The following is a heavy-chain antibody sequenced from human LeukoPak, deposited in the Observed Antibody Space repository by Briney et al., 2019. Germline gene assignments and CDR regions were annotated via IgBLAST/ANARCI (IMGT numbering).Heavy chain of an antibody. CDR1: GDSISGGDYY. D-gene: IGHD3-10*02. CDR2: IYYSGST. J-gene: IGHJ4*02. CDR3: AKSSVRGVIVY. V-gene: IGHV4-31*03. Sequence: SETLSLTCSVFGDSISGGDYYWNWIRQHPGKGLEWIGYIYYSGSTLYNPSLKSRLTISVDRSKNQFSLKLSSVTAADTAVYYCAKSSVRGVIVYWGQGTLVTVSS.